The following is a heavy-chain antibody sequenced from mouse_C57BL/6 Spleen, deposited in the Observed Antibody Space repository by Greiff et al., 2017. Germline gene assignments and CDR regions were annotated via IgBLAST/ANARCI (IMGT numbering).Heavy chain of an antibody. J-gene: IGHJ4*01. CDR2: ISSGSSTI. CDR3: AGYYGTLYAMDY. CDR1: GFTFSDYG. D-gene: IGHD2-1*01. Sequence: EVKLMESGGGLVKPGGSLKLSCAASGFTFSDYGMHWVRQAPEKGLEWVAYISSGSSTIYYADTVKGRFTISRDNAKNTLFLQMTSLRSEDTAMYYCAGYYGTLYAMDYWGQGTSVTVSS. V-gene: IGHV5-17*01.